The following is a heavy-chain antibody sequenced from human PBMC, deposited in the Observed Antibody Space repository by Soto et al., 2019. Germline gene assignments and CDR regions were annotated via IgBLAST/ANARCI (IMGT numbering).Heavy chain of an antibody. V-gene: IGHV2-5*02. CDR1: GFSLSTSGVG. CDR2: IYWDDDK. CDR3: ARNYDILTADPPFDA. D-gene: IGHD3-9*01. J-gene: IGHJ5*02. Sequence: GATLVNPTQTLTLTCTFSGFSLSTSGVGVGWIRQPPGKALEWLALIYWDDDKRYSPSLKSRLTITKDTSKNQVVLTMTNMDPVDTATYQCARNYDILTADPPFDACGQGTRVTV.